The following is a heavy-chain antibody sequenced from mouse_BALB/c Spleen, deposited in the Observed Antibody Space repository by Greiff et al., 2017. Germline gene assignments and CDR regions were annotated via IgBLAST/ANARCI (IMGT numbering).Heavy chain of an antibody. D-gene: IGHD1-1*01. CDR3: ARYKDYGSPFAY. CDR2: ISYSGST. V-gene: IGHV3-8*02. Sequence: EVKVVESGPSLVKPSQTLSLTCSVTGDSITSGYWNWIRKFPGNKLEYMGYISYSGSTYYNPSLKSLISITRDTSKNQYYLQLNSVTTEDTATYYCARYKDYGSPFAYWGQGTLVTVSA. CDR1: GDSITSGY. J-gene: IGHJ3*01.